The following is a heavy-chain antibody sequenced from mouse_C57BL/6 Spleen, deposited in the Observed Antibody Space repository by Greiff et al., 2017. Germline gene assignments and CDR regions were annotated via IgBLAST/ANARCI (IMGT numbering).Heavy chain of an antibody. J-gene: IGHJ4*01. CDR3: ARRGITTVVAPYAMDY. V-gene: IGHV1-52*01. CDR1: GYTFTSYW. D-gene: IGHD1-1*01. Sequence: QVQLQQPGAELVRPGSSVKLSCKASGYTFTSYWMHWVKQRPIQGLEWIGNIDPSESETHYNQKFKDKATLTVDKSSSTAYMQLSSLTSEDSAVYYCARRGITTVVAPYAMDYWGQGTSVTVSS. CDR2: IDPSESET.